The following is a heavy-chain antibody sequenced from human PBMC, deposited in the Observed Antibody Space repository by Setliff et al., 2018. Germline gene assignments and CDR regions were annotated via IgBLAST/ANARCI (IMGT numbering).Heavy chain of an antibody. J-gene: IGHJ4*02. D-gene: IGHD2-15*01. V-gene: IGHV3-9*01. CDR3: ARTCSGSGCYAGLES. CDR1: GFKFDDHV. Sequence: GGSLRLSCVASGFKFDDHVMYWVRQVPGKGLEWVAGITWNSDNTGYVDSVKGRFTISRDNSKNTLYLQMNSLRPEDTAVYYCARTCSGSGCYAGLESWGQGTPVTVSS. CDR2: ITWNSDNT.